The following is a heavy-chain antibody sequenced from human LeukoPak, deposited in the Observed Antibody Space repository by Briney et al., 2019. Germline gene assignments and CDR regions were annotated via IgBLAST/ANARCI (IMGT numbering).Heavy chain of an antibody. CDR2: ISTSRSII. CDR3: ARLSVEDYYDSTGYYYYYYMDV. J-gene: IGHJ6*03. Sequence: GGPLRLSCAASGFTFSSYSMNWVRQAPGQGLEWVSYISTSRSIIYYADSVKGRFTISRDNAKNSLYLQMNSLRVEDTAVYYCARLSVEDYYDSTGYYYYYYMDVWGKGTTVTVSS. V-gene: IGHV3-48*01. D-gene: IGHD3-22*01. CDR1: GFTFSSYS.